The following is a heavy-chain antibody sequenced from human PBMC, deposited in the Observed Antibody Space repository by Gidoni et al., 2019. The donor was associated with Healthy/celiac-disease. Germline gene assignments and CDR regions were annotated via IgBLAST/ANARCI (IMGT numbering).Heavy chain of an antibody. CDR3: ARALFRGIGPENL. CDR1: GFTFSNYG. D-gene: IGHD3-16*01. J-gene: IGHJ2*01. Sequence: QGQLVESGGGVVQPGRSLRLSCAASGFTFSNYGMHWVRQAPGKGLEWVAVIWYDGSNKYYADSVKGRFTISRDNSKNTLYLQMNSLRVEDTAIYYCARALFRGIGPENLWGRGTLVTVSS. V-gene: IGHV3-33*01. CDR2: IWYDGSNK.